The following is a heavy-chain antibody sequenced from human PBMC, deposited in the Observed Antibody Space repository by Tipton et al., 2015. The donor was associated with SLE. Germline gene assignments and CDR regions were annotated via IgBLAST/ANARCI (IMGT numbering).Heavy chain of an antibody. CDR2: ISAYNGNT. D-gene: IGHD3-16*01. Sequence: QLVQSGAEVKKPGASVKVSCKASGYTFTSYGISWVRQAPGQGLEWMGWISAYNGNTNYAQKLQGRVTMTTDTSTSTAYMELRSLRSDDTAVYYCAREALVGELPYYYYGMDVWGQGTTVTVSS. CDR1: GYTFTSYG. V-gene: IGHV1-18*01. CDR3: AREALVGELPYYYYGMDV. J-gene: IGHJ6*02.